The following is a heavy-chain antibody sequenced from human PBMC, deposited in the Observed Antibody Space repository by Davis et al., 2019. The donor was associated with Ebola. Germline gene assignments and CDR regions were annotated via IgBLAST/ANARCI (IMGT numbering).Heavy chain of an antibody. CDR1: GVTFSSYD. Sequence: PGGSLRLSCAASGVTFSSYDMHRVRHATGKGLEWVSTIGTAGDTYYPGSVKGRFTISRENAKNSLYLQMNSLRAEDTAVYYCARGEYQLLLDYYYGMDVWGQGTTVTVSS. V-gene: IGHV3-13*01. J-gene: IGHJ6*02. D-gene: IGHD2-2*01. CDR3: ARGEYQLLLDYYYGMDV. CDR2: IGTAGDT.